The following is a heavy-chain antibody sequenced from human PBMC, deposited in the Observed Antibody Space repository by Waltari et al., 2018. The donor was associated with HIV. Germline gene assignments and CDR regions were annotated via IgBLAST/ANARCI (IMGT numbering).Heavy chain of an antibody. D-gene: IGHD3-22*01. CDR2: IRGDAEDS. CDR3: AQDADSAGYSFFGF. V-gene: IGHV3-23*01. Sequence: EVQLSESGGALAQPGGSLSLSCAASGSISKSAITWVRQAPGKGLEWVSTIRGDAEDSYYAASVQGRFIISRDNSRNIVSLQMKILRAEDTAIYYCAQDADSAGYSFFGFWGQGTLVVVSS. J-gene: IGHJ4*02. CDR1: GSISKSA.